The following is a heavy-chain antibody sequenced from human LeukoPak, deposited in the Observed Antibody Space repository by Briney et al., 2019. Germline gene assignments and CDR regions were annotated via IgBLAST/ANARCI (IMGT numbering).Heavy chain of an antibody. D-gene: IGHD3-22*01. CDR3: TKDLNHDSSG. Sequence: PGGSLRLSCAASGFRFSDYWMTWVRQAPGKGLECVANIKGRFTVSRDNAKNSLYLQMNNMRVEDTAIYYCTKDLNHDSSGWGQGTLVAVS. J-gene: IGHJ4*02. V-gene: IGHV3-7*01. CDR1: GFRFSDYW. CDR2: I.